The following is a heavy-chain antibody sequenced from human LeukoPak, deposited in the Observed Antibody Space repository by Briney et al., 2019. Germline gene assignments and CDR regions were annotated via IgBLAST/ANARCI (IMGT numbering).Heavy chain of an antibody. CDR3: AKDHLYYFGY. J-gene: IGHJ4*02. Sequence: PGGSLRLSCAASGFTFSSYGMHWVRQAPGKGLEWVAFIRYGGSNKYYADSVKGRFTISRDNSKNTLYVQVNSLRAEYTDVYYCAKDHLYYFGYWGQGALVTVSS. V-gene: IGHV3-30*02. CDR1: GFTFSSYG. CDR2: IRYGGSNK.